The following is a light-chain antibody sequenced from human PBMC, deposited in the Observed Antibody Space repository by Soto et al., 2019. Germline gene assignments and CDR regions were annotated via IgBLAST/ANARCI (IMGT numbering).Light chain of an antibody. J-gene: IGKJ1*01. CDR1: QGISSY. CDR3: QQYNSYSWT. Sequence: DIQLTQSPSFLSASIGGRVTIACRSSQGISSYLAWYQQKPGKAPKLLIYDASTLESGVPSRFSGSRSGTEFTLTISSLQPDDFATYYCQQYNSYSWTFGQGTKVDI. CDR2: DAS. V-gene: IGKV1-9*01.